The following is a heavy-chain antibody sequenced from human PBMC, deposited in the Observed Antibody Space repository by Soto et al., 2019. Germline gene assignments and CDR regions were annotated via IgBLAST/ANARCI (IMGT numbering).Heavy chain of an antibody. Sequence: SETLSLTCTVSGGSMSSGDYYWSWIRQPPGKGLEWVGSIYYTGSTYYNPSLKSRVTISLDTSKNQFSLRLRSVTAADTAVYYCARDKWELPLDIWGHETMVTVSS. V-gene: IGHV4-30-4*01. J-gene: IGHJ3*02. CDR1: GGSMSSGDYY. CDR2: IYYTGST. CDR3: ARDKWELPLDI. D-gene: IGHD1-26*01.